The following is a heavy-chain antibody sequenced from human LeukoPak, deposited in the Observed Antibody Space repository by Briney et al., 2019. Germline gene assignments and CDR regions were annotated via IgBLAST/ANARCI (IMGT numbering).Heavy chain of an antibody. CDR3: ARDFAGYCSSTSCSPFDY. V-gene: IGHV3-48*01. D-gene: IGHD2-2*01. CDR2: ISSSSSTI. J-gene: IGHJ4*02. Sequence: GGSLRLSCAASGFTFSSYSMNWVRQAPGKGLEWVSYISSSSSTIYYADSVKGRFTISRDNAKNSLYLQMNSLRAEDTAVYYCARDFAGYCSSTSCSPFDYWGQGTLVTVSS. CDR1: GFTFSSYS.